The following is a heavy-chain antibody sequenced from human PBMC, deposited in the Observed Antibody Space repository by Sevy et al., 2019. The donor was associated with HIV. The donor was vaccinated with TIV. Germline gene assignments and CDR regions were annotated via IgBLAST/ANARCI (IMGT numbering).Heavy chain of an antibody. CDR2: IYNSGRT. CDR1: GGSIITYY. D-gene: IGHD1-20*01. CDR3: AGVGYNWNDVGY. V-gene: IGHV4-59*01. J-gene: IGHJ4*02. Sequence: SETLSLTCTVSGGSIITYYWSWIRQAPGKGLEWIGDIYNSGRTNYNPSLKSRVTISIDTSKNHFFLKLSSVTAVDPAVNYCAGVGYNWNDVGYWGQGTLVTVSS.